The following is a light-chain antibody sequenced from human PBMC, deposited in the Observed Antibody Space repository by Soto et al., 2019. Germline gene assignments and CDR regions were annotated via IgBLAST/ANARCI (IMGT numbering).Light chain of an antibody. Sequence: QSLLTQPPSVSGSPGQSVTISCTGTSTDFVSYNRVSWYQQPPGTAPKLIIYEARNRPSGVPDRFSGSKSGNTASLTISGLRAEYEADYYCASLTPTNFVVGSGTKLTDL. CDR2: EAR. CDR1: STDFVSYNR. CDR3: ASLTPTNFV. V-gene: IGLV2-18*02. J-gene: IGLJ1*01.